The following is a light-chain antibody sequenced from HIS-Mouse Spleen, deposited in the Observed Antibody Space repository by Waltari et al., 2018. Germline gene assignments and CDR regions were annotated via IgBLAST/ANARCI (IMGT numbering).Light chain of an antibody. CDR2: DAS. Sequence: DIQMTQSPSSLSASVGYRVTITCQASQDISNYLNWYQQKPGKAPKLLIYDASNLETGVPSRFSGSGSGTDFTFTISSLQPEDIATYYCQQYDNLTPTFGQGTKLEIK. J-gene: IGKJ2*01. CDR1: QDISNY. V-gene: IGKV1-33*01. CDR3: QQYDNLTPT.